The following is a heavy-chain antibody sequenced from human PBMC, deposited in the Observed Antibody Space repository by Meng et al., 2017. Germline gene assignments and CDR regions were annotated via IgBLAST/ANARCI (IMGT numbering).Heavy chain of an antibody. D-gene: IGHD1-26*01. V-gene: IGHV1-2*06. CDR3: ARDEGTTTAFDL. CDR1: GYSFTGYY. J-gene: IGHJ4*02. Sequence: QVQLVQSGPEVKKPGASVRVSCKASGYSFTGYYLHWVRQVPGQGLELMGRMNPNNGDTIYAQNFPGKVTMTRATSISTAYMHLGWLTSDDTALYYWARDEGTTTAFDLWGQGTLVTVSS. CDR2: MNPNNGDT.